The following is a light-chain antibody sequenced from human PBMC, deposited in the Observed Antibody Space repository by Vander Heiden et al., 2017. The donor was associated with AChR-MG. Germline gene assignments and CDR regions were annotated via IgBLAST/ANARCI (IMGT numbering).Light chain of an antibody. CDR3: QHGNSFPWT. CDR2: AAS. J-gene: IGKJ1*01. Sequence: DIQMTQSPSSVSASVGDRVTITCRASQGISNWLAWYQQNPGRAPKLLIPAASTLQSGVPSRFSGSNSGTDFTLTISSLQPEDFATYYCQHGNSFPWTFGQGTKVEIK. V-gene: IGKV1-12*01. CDR1: QGISNW.